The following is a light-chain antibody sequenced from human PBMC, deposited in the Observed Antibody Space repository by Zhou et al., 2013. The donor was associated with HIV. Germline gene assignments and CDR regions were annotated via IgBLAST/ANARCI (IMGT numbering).Light chain of an antibody. J-gene: IGKJ3*01. CDR2: GAF. V-gene: IGKV3-15*01. CDR3: QHYGSSPT. Sequence: EIVMTQSPDTLSVSPGERATLSCRASQSVRSNLAWYQQKPGQAPSLLIYGAFTRATDIPGRFSGSGSGTEFTLTISSLQSEDFAVYYCQHYGSSPTFGPGTKVDIK. CDR1: QSVRSN.